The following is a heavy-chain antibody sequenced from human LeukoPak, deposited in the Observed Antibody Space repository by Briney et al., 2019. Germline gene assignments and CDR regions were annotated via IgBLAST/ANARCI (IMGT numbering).Heavy chain of an antibody. CDR2: LPPDELGI. J-gene: IGHJ4*02. V-gene: IGHV3-74*01. Sequence: GGSLRLSCAASGFTFTNYWMHWVRQAPGMGLVWVSRLPPDELGIIYADSGKGRFTVSRDNAKNTVYLQMNNLRADDTAMYYCVGTIASRGSEYWGQGALVTVSS. D-gene: IGHD6-6*01. CDR3: VGTIASRGSEY. CDR1: GFTFTNYW.